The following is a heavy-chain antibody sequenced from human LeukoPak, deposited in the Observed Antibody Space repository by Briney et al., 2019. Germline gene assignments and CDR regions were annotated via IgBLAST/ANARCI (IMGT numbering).Heavy chain of an antibody. D-gene: IGHD6-19*01. CDR3: ARDPSTIAVAGLDY. CDR1: GFTFSSYG. V-gene: IGHV3-33*01. Sequence: GGSLRLSCAASGFTFSSYGMHWVRQAPGKGLEWVAVIWYDGSNKYYADSVKGRFTISRDNSKNTLYLKMNSLRAEDTAVYYCARDPSTIAVAGLDYWGPGTLVTVSS. CDR2: IWYDGSNK. J-gene: IGHJ4*02.